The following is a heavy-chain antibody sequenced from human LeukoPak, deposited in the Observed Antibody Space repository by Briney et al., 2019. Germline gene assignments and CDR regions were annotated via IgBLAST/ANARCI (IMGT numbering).Heavy chain of an antibody. V-gene: IGHV4-39*01. CDR2: IYYSGST. Sequence: SETLSLTCTVSGGSISSSSYYWGWIRQPPGTGLEWIGSIYYSGSTYYNPSLKSRVTISVDTSKNQFSLKLSSVTAADTAVYYCARRGGDYYGSGSYGAFDYWGQGTLVTVSS. CDR1: GGSISSSSYY. J-gene: IGHJ4*02. CDR3: ARRGGDYYGSGSYGAFDY. D-gene: IGHD3-10*01.